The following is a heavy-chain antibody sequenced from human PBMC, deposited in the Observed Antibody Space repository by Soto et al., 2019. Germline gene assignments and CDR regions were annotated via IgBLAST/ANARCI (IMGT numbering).Heavy chain of an antibody. V-gene: IGHV1-8*01. Sequence: MQLVQSGAEVKKPGASVKVSCKASGYSFTSYEINWVRQATGQGPEWMGWMNPNSGDTGYSHKFQGRVTMTRNTSISTAYMQLSSLRSEDTAVYYCATVLGEAFGLWGQGTMVTVSS. D-gene: IGHD6-6*01. J-gene: IGHJ3*01. CDR1: GYSFTSYE. CDR2: MNPNSGDT. CDR3: ATVLGEAFGL.